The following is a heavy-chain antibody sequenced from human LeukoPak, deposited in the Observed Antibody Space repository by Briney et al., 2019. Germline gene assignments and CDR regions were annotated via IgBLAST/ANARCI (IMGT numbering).Heavy chain of an antibody. Sequence: GGSLRLSCAASGFTFSSYGMHWVRQAPGKGLEWVAVISYDGSNKYYADSVKGRFTISRDNSKNTLYLQMNSLRAEDTAVYYCAKAGYGSGSFLSDYWGQGTLVTVSS. CDR2: ISYDGSNK. J-gene: IGHJ4*02. V-gene: IGHV3-30*18. CDR3: AKAGYGSGSFLSDY. D-gene: IGHD3-10*01. CDR1: GFTFSSYG.